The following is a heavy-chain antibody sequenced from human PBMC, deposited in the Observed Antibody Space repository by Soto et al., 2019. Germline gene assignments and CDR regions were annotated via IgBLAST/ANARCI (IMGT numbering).Heavy chain of an antibody. J-gene: IGHJ4*02. CDR1: GLTLSSYS. V-gene: IGHV3-23*01. D-gene: IGHD3-22*01. CDR2: ISVSGGST. CDR3: AKPHDYDSSGYYSY. Sequence: XGCLRVTCAASGLTLSSYSMSWVRQAPGKGLEWVSAISVSGGSTYYADSVKGRFTISRDNSKNTLYLQMNSLRAEDTAVYYCAKPHDYDSSGYYSYWGQGTLVTVSS.